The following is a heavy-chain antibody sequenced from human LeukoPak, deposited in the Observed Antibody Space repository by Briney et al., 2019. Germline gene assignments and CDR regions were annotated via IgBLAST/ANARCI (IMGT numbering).Heavy chain of an antibody. Sequence: PGGSLRLSCAASGFTFSSYDMHWVRQATGKGLEWVSAIGTAGDTYYPGSVKGRFTISRENAKNSLYLQMNSLRAGDTAVYYCARTRSGSYDYAFDIWGQGTMVPVSS. J-gene: IGHJ3*02. CDR3: ARTRSGSYDYAFDI. V-gene: IGHV3-13*01. CDR1: GFTFSSYD. D-gene: IGHD1-26*01. CDR2: IGTAGDT.